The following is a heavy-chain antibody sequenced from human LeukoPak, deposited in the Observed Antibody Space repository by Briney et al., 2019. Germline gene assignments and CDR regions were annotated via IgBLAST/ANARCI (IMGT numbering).Heavy chain of an antibody. V-gene: IGHV1-18*01. J-gene: IGHJ5*02. CDR2: ISAYNGNT. CDR1: GYTFTSYG. CDR3: ARDFPYYSGSGSYYNSNWFDP. D-gene: IGHD3-10*01. Sequence: ASVKVSCKASGYTFTSYGISWVRQAPGQGLEWMRWISAYNGNTNYAQKLQGRVTMTTDTSTSTAYMEQRSLRSDDTAVYYCARDFPYYSGSGSYYNSNWFDPWGQGTLVTVSS.